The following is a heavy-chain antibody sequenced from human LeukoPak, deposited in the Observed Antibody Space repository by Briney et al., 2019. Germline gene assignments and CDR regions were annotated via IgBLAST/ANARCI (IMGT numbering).Heavy chain of an antibody. CDR2: ISYDGSNK. CDR1: GFTFSSYG. J-gene: IGHJ4*02. V-gene: IGHV3-30*03. D-gene: IGHD6-13*01. CDR3: ARGSRREQQLVHVDY. Sequence: GGSLRLSCAASGFTFSSYGMHWVRQAPGKGLEWVAVISYDGSNKYYADSVKGRFTISRDNSKNTLYLQMNSLRAEDTAVYYCARGSRREQQLVHVDYWGQGTLVTVSS.